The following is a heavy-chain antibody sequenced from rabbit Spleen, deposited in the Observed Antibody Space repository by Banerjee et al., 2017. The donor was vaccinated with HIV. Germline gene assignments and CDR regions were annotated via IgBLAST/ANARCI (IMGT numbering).Heavy chain of an antibody. D-gene: IGHD8-1*01. CDR2: INTATGKG. J-gene: IGHJ6*01. CDR1: GFSFSDRDV. CDR3: ARDTGSSFSSYGMDL. V-gene: IGHV1S45*01. Sequence: QEQLEESGGGLVKPEGSLTLTCKASGFSFSDRDVMCWVRQAPGKGLEWIACINTATGKGVYASWAKGRFTISKTASTTVTLQMTRLTVADTATDFCARDTGSSFSSYGMDLWGPGTLVTVS.